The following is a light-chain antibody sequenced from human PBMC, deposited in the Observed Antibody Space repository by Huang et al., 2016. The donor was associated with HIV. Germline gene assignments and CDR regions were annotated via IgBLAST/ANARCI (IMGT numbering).Light chain of an antibody. CDR1: QHISGY. CDR3: QQRAGWPLT. CDR2: EAS. Sequence: EIVLTQSPATLSLSPGERVTLTCRASQHISGYLAWYQQKPGQAPRLLIYEASIRATGIPVRFSGSGSGTDFTFSISSLEPEDFAFYYCQQRAGWPLTFGGGTKVEIK. J-gene: IGKJ4*01. V-gene: IGKV3-11*01.